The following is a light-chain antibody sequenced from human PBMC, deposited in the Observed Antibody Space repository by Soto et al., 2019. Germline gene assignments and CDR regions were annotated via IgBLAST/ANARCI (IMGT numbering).Light chain of an antibody. Sequence: EIVLTQSPATLSLSPGERATLSCSSSQSVGSYLVWYQQKPGQSPRLLIHGAPNRATGIPARFSGSGSETDVTLTISSLEPEDFAVYYCQTRSSGPPLFGQGTRLEIK. CDR3: QTRSSGPPL. V-gene: IGKV3-11*01. CDR1: QSVGSY. CDR2: GAP. J-gene: IGKJ5*01.